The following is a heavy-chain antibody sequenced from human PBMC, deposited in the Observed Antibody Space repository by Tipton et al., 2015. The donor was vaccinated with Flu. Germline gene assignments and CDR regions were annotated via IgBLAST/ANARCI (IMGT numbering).Heavy chain of an antibody. CDR2: IKQDGSEI. CDR1: GFTFSSFW. Sequence: SLRLSCVDSGFTFSSFWMSWVRQAPGKGLEWVANIKQDGSEIHYVGSVRGRFTISRDNSKNSLSLQMNSLRAEDTAVYYCARKVGDVWGKGTTVTVSS. J-gene: IGHJ6*04. V-gene: IGHV3-7*01. CDR3: ARKVGDV.